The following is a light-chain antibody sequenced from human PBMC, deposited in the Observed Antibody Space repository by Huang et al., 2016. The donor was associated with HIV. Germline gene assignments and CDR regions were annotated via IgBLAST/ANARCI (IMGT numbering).Light chain of an antibody. CDR3: QKYNSAPT. V-gene: IGKV1-27*01. J-gene: IGKJ3*01. CDR2: AAS. CDR1: QGISYY. Sequence: DIQMTQSPSSLSASVGDRVTITCRASQGISYYLGWYQQKPGKVPKLLIYAASTLQSGGPWRFSGSGSGTYFTLTISSLQPEDVGAYYCQKYNSAPTFGPGTKVDIK.